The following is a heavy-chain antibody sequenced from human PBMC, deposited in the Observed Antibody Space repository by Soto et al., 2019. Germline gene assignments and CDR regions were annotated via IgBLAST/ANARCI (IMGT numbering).Heavy chain of an antibody. CDR1: GYTFTNFG. CDR2: INANNDKT. Sequence: QVQLVQSGAEVKKPGASVKVSCRASGYTFTNFGISWVRQAPGQGLEWMGWINANNDKTNYGQALQGRVTMTTDTSTSTAYMELRNLRSDDTAVYYCTRDPMTSYLQFDSWGQGTLVTVSS. J-gene: IGHJ4*02. V-gene: IGHV1-18*01. CDR3: TRDPMTSYLQFDS. D-gene: IGHD3-9*01.